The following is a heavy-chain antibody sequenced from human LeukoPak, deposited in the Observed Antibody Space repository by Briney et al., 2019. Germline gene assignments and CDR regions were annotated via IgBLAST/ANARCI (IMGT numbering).Heavy chain of an antibody. D-gene: IGHD2-2*02. CDR2: INHSGST. CDR3: ARTGYCSSTSCYIFRRGNAFDI. J-gene: IGHJ3*02. Sequence: SETLSLTCTVSDGSISSYYWSWIRQPPGKGLEWIGGINHSGSTNYNPSLKSRVTISIDTSKNQFSLKLSSVTAADTAVYYCARTGYCSSTSCYIFRRGNAFDIWGQVTMVTVSS. V-gene: IGHV4-34*01. CDR1: DGSISSYY.